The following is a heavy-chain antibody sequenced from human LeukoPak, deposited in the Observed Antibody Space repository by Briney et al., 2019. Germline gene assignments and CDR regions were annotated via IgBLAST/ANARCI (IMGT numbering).Heavy chain of an antibody. Sequence: SETLSLTCTVSGGSISSSSYYWGWIRHPPGKGLEWIGSIYYSGSTYYNPSLKSRVTISVDTSKNQFSLKLSSVTAADTAVYYCARHPSPRIAARTNWFDPWGQGTLVTVSS. CDR1: GGSISSSSYY. D-gene: IGHD6-6*01. J-gene: IGHJ5*02. CDR3: ARHPSPRIAARTNWFDP. V-gene: IGHV4-39*01. CDR2: IYYSGST.